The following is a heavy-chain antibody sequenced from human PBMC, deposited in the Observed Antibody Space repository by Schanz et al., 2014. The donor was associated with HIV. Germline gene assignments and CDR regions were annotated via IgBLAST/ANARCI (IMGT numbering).Heavy chain of an antibody. V-gene: IGHV3-11*01. CDR2: ISSGGVTI. CDR3: ARVSWGSSWSLDY. J-gene: IGHJ4*02. CDR1: GFTFSDYY. D-gene: IGHD6-13*01. Sequence: QVQLVESGGVLVKPGGSLRLSCAAFGFTFSDYYMTWVRQAPGKGLEWVSYISSGGVTISYADSMKGRFTISRDNAKKSLYLQMNTLRDEDTAVYFCARVSWGSSWSLDYWGQGTLVTVSS.